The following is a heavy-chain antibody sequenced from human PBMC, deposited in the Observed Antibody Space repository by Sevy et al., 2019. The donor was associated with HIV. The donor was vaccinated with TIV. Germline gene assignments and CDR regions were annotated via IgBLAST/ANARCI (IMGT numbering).Heavy chain of an antibody. Sequence: GGSLRLSCAASGFSFSHYWMHWVRQAPGKGLEWVANIKQDESEKYYVASVKGRFTISRDNAKKTLYLQMNSLRAEDTAVYYCAKVMSAAGYYFDYWGQGTLVTVSS. J-gene: IGHJ4*02. V-gene: IGHV3-7*03. CDR2: IKQDESEK. D-gene: IGHD6-13*01. CDR3: AKVMSAAGYYFDY. CDR1: GFSFSHYW.